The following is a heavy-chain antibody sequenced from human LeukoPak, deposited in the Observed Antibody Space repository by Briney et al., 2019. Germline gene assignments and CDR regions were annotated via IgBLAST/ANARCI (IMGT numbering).Heavy chain of an antibody. CDR3: ARGRYCSSTSCYGYYMDV. J-gene: IGHJ6*03. V-gene: IGHV4-59*12. CDR2: IYYSGST. Sequence: PSETLSLTCTVSGDSINSYYWGWIRQPPGKGLEWIAHIYYSGSTTYNPSLKSRVTISVDTSKNQFSLKLSSVTAADTAVYYCARGRYCSSTSCYGYYMDVWGKGTTVTVSS. D-gene: IGHD2-2*01. CDR1: GDSINSYY.